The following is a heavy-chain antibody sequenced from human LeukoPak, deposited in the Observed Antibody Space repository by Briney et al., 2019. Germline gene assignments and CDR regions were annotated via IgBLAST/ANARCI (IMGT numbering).Heavy chain of an antibody. CDR2: ISGSGGST. CDR1: GFTFSSDA. J-gene: IGHJ4*02. Sequence: GGSLRLSCAASGFTFSSDAMSWVRQAPGKGLEWVSAISGSGGSTYYADSVKGRFTISRGNSKNTLYLQMNSLRVEDTAVYYCAKSGYYDILTGYYSENWGQGTLVTVSS. V-gene: IGHV3-23*01. CDR3: AKSGYYDILTGYYSEN. D-gene: IGHD3-9*01.